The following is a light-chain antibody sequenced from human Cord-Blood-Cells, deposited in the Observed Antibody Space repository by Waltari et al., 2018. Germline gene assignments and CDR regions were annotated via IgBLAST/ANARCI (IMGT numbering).Light chain of an antibody. CDR2: DVS. V-gene: IGLV2-14*03. CDR3: SSYTSSSTLV. J-gene: IGLJ3*02. CDR1: SSDVCGYNY. Sequence: QSALTQPASVSVSPGQSITISCTGTSSDVCGYNYVSWYQQHPGKAPKLMIYDVSNRPSGVSNRFSGSKSGNTASLTISGLQAEDEADYYCSSYTSSSTLVFGGGTKLTVL.